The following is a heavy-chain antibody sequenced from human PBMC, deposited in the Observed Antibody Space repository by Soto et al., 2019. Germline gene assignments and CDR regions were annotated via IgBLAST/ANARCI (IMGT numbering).Heavy chain of an antibody. Sequence: ASETLSLTCAVYGGSFSGYYWSWIRQPPGKGLEWIGEINHSGSTNYNPSLKSRVTISVDTSKNQFSLKLSSVTAADTAVYYCARGRVDYDFWSGYYWFDPWGQGTLVTVSS. CDR3: ARGRVDYDFWSGYYWFDP. CDR2: INHSGST. V-gene: IGHV4-34*01. J-gene: IGHJ5*02. CDR1: GGSFSGYY. D-gene: IGHD3-3*01.